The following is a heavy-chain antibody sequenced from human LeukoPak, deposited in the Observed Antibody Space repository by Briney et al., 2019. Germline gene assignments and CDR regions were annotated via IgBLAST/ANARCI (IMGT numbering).Heavy chain of an antibody. Sequence: SVKDSCKASGGTFSSYAISWVRQAPGQGLEWMGGIIPIFGTANYAQKFQGRVTITADKSTSTAYMELSSLRSEDTAVYYCAINGDYDILTGYYHWGQGTLVTVSS. J-gene: IGHJ4*02. CDR1: GGTFSSYA. CDR3: AINGDYDILTGYYH. D-gene: IGHD3-9*01. CDR2: IIPIFGTA. V-gene: IGHV1-69*06.